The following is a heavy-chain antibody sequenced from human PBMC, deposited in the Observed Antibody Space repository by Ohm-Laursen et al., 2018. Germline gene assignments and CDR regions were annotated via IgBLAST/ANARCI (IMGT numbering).Heavy chain of an antibody. Sequence: GSLRLSCTASGFTFSSYAMSWVRQAPGKGLEWVSAISGSGGSTYYADSVKGRFTISRDNSKNTLYLQMNSLRAEDTAVYYCAKDGFIVGASIDAFDIWGQGTMVTVSS. CDR3: AKDGFIVGASIDAFDI. J-gene: IGHJ3*02. CDR2: ISGSGGST. V-gene: IGHV3-23*01. CDR1: GFTFSSYA. D-gene: IGHD1-26*01.